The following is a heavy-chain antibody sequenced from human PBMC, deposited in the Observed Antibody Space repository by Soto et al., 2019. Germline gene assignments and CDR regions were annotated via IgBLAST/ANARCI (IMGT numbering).Heavy chain of an antibody. CDR1: GGSFSGYY. CDR3: ARGPRALSY. CDR2: INHSGST. Sequence: SETLSLTCAVYGGSFSGYYWSWIRQPPGKGLEWIGEINHSGSTNYNPSLKSRVTISVDTSKNQFSLKLSSVTAADTAVYYCARGPRALSYWGQGTLVTVYS. J-gene: IGHJ4*02. V-gene: IGHV4-34*01.